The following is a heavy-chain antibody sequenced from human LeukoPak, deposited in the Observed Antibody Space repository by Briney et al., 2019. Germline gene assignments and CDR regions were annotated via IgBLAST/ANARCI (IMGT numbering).Heavy chain of an antibody. D-gene: IGHD1-1*01. CDR3: AKDGNDVMDY. CDR1: GYIFTNYG. J-gene: IGHJ4*02. CDR2: MGGYNDDA. V-gene: IGHV1-18*01. Sequence: ASVKVSCKASGYIFTNYGISWVRRAPGQGLEWVGWMGGYNDDAHYAQKLQGRVTMTKKTSTTTVYMELRSLYSDDTAIYYCAKDGNDVMDYWGQGTQVTVSS.